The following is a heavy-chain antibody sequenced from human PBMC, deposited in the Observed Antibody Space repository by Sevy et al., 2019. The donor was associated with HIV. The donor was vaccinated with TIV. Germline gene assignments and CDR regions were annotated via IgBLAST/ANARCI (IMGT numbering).Heavy chain of an antibody. CDR2: IYYSGST. J-gene: IGHJ4*02. V-gene: IGHV4-59*01. CDR1: GGSISSYY. D-gene: IGHD3-16*01. Sequence: SETLSLTCTVSGGSISSYYCSWIRQPPGKGLEWIGYIYYSGSTNYNPSLKSRVTISVDTSKNQFSLKLSSVTAADTAVYYCARSLWGHREWYFDYWGQGTLVTVSS. CDR3: ARSLWGHREWYFDY.